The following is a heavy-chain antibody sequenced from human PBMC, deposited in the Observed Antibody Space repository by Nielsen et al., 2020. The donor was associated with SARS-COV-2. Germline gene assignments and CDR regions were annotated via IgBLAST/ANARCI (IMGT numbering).Heavy chain of an antibody. CDR1: GGSISSGGYS. CDR2: IYHSGST. Sequence: SETLSLTCAVSGGSISSGGYSWSWIRQPPGKGLEWIGYIYHSGSTYYNPSLKSRVTISVDTSKNQFSLKLSSVTAADTAVYYCARGAYQLPFDYWGQGTLVTVSS. V-gene: IGHV4-30-2*01. J-gene: IGHJ4*02. CDR3: ARGAYQLPFDY. D-gene: IGHD2-2*01.